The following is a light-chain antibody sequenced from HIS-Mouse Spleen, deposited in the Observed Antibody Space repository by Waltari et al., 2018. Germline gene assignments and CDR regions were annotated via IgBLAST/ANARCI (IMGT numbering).Light chain of an antibody. CDR1: NIWSKS. CDR3: QVWDSSSDHVV. CDR2: DDS. V-gene: IGLV3-21*03. J-gene: IGLJ2*01. Sequence: SYVLTQPPSVSVAPGKTARITCGGNNIWSKSVHWYQQKPGQAPVLVFYDDSERPSGIPRRFPGSNTGNTATLTISRVEAGDEADYYCQVWDSSSDHVVFGGGTKLTVL.